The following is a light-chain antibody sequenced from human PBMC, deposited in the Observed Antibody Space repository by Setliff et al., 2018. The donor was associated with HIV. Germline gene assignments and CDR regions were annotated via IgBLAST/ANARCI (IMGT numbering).Light chain of an antibody. CDR1: NSDVGGYNY. CDR3: ASYTGTSTPYV. CDR2: DVS. Sequence: QSVLTQPASVSGSPGQSITISCTGTNSDVGGYNYVSWYQQHPGKAPKLLIYDVSERPSGGSRHFSGSKSGNTASLTISGLQVEDEGDYYCASYTGTSTPYVFGSGTKVTVL. J-gene: IGLJ1*01. V-gene: IGLV2-14*01.